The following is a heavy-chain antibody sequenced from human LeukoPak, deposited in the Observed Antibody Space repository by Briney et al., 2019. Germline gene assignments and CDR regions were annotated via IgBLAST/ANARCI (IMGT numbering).Heavy chain of an antibody. Sequence: SETLSLSCTLSGGSISTYYWSWVRQPPGKGLEWIGYIYYTGSTDYNPSLKSRVTMSVDTSKNQFSLKLSSVTAADTAVYYCARGRYFDWLSLHFDYWGQGTLVTVSS. CDR1: GGSISTYY. J-gene: IGHJ4*02. CDR3: ARGRYFDWLSLHFDY. V-gene: IGHV4-59*01. CDR2: IYYTGST. D-gene: IGHD3-9*01.